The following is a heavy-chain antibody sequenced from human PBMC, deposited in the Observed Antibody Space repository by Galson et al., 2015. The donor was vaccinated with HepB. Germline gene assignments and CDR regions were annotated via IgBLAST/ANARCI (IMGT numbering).Heavy chain of an antibody. D-gene: IGHD3-22*01. Sequence: SVKVSCKASGYTFTSYGISWVRQAPGQGLEWMGWISAYNGNTNYAQKLQGRVTMTTDTSTSTAYMELRSLRSDDTAVYYCARDYYDSSGYYYSPFFDYWGQGTLVTVSS. CDR2: ISAYNGNT. CDR1: GYTFTSYG. J-gene: IGHJ4*02. V-gene: IGHV1-18*04. CDR3: ARDYYDSSGYYYSPFFDY.